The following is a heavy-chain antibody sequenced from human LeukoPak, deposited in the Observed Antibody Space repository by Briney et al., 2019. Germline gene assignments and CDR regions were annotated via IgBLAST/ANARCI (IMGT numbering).Heavy chain of an antibody. J-gene: IGHJ6*02. CDR2: ISAYNGNT. Sequence: ASVKVSCKASGYTFTSYGISWVRQAPGQGLEWMGWISAYNGNTNSAQKLKGRVTMTTDTSTSTAYMELRSLRSDATAVYYCTREGRRVVSSYYYYGMDVWGQGTTVTVSS. D-gene: IGHD6-6*01. V-gene: IGHV1-18*01. CDR1: GYTFTSYG. CDR3: TREGRRVVSSYYYYGMDV.